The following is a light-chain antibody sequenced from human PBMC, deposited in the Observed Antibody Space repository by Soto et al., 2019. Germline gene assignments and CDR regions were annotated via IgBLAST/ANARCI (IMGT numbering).Light chain of an antibody. J-gene: IGKJ1*01. V-gene: IGKV3-20*01. CDR2: VAS. Sequence: ETVLTQSPGTLSLSPGDRATLSCRASQSVSSDYLAWYQQKPGQAPRLLISVASKRATGIPARFSGSGSGTDFTLTISRLEPEDFAVYYCQQYDTFPRTFGQGTKVDIK. CDR1: QSVSSDY. CDR3: QQYDTFPRT.